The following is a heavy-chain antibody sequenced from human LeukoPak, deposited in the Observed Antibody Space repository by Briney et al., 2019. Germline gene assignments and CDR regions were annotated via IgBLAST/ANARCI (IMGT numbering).Heavy chain of an antibody. J-gene: IGHJ4*02. V-gene: IGHV1-24*01. CDR1: GYTLTELS. Sequence: AASAKLSCKVSGYTLTELSMHWVRQAPGKGLEWMGGFDPEDGETIYAQKFQGRVTMTEDTSTDTAYMELSSLRSEDTAVYYCATGQASTMFDYWGQGTLVTVSS. CDR3: ATGQASTMFDY. CDR2: FDPEDGET.